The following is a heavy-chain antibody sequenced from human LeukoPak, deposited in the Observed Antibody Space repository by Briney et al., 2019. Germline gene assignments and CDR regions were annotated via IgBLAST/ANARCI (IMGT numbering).Heavy chain of an antibody. Sequence: GGSLRLSCAVSGFTFSGFWMSWSRQAPGKGLEWVASINSDGSEGYYADVVKGRFTISRDNSKNSMYLQMNSLRAEDTAIYYCARILAEYFQHWGQGTLVTVS. CDR3: ARILAEYFQH. J-gene: IGHJ1*01. CDR1: GFTFSGFW. CDR2: INSDGSEG. V-gene: IGHV3-7*03.